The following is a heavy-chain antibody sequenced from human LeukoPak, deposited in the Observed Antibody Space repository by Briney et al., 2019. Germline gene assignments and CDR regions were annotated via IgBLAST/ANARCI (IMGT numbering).Heavy chain of an antibody. CDR2: INPNSGGT. Sequence: ASVKVSCKASGYTFTNYYMHWVRQAPGQGLEWMGWINPNSGGTNYAQKFQGRVTMTRDTSISTAYMELSRLRSDDTAVYYCARDYDILTGYYVFDYWGQGTLVTVSS. CDR1: GYTFTNYY. J-gene: IGHJ4*02. CDR3: ARDYDILTGYYVFDY. V-gene: IGHV1-2*02. D-gene: IGHD3-9*01.